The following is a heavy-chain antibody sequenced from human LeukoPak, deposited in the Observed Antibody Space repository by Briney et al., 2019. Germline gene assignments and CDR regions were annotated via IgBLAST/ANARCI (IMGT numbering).Heavy chain of an antibody. J-gene: IGHJ4*02. Sequence: ASVKVSCKASGYTFTSYGISWVRQAPGQGLEWMGWISAYNGNTNYAQKIQGRVTMTTDTSTSTAYMELRRLRSDDTAVYYCARASTRDSSGYYYVRFDYWGQGTLVTVSS. V-gene: IGHV1-18*01. CDR1: GYTFTSYG. CDR2: ISAYNGNT. D-gene: IGHD3-22*01. CDR3: ARASTRDSSGYYYVRFDY.